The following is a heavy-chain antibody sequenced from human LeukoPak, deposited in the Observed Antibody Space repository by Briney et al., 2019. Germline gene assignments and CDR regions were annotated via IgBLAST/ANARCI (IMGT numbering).Heavy chain of an antibody. CDR3: ARESMVRGAPYYYYYMDV. J-gene: IGHJ6*03. CDR1: GFTLSSYG. D-gene: IGHD3-10*01. V-gene: IGHV3-23*01. CDR2: ISGGGGST. Sequence: GGTLRLSCAASGFTLSSYGMSWVRQAPGKGLEWVSAISGGGGSTFYADSVKGRFTISRDNSKNTLYLQMNSLRAEDTAVYYCARESMVRGAPYYYYYMDVWGKGTTVTISS.